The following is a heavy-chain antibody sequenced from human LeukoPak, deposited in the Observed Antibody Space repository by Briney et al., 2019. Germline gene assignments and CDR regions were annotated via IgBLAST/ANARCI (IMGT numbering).Heavy chain of an antibody. CDR1: GGSISSYY. V-gene: IGHV4-4*07. CDR2: FYSGGSA. J-gene: IGHJ4*02. D-gene: IGHD5-12*01. CDR3: ARVYSGYDLPGSLANYYFDY. Sequence: SETLSLTCTVSGGSISSYYWSWIRQPAGKGLEWIGRFYSGGSADYIPSLKSRVTMSVDTSKNQFSLKLSSVTAADTAVYYCARVYSGYDLPGSLANYYFDYWGQGTLVTVSS.